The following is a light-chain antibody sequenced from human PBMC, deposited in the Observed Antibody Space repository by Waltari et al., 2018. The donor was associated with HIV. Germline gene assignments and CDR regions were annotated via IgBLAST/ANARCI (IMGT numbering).Light chain of an antibody. V-gene: IGKV3-11*01. CDR3: QQRNNWPPSVT. Sequence: IVLTQSPGTLSLSPGEGATLSCRASQSVSSYVAWYQHKPGQPPRLLIYEASKRATGIPARFSGSGSWTYFTLTISSLEPEDFSVYYCQQRNNWPPSVTFGGGTRVEI. J-gene: IGKJ4*01. CDR2: EAS. CDR1: QSVSSY.